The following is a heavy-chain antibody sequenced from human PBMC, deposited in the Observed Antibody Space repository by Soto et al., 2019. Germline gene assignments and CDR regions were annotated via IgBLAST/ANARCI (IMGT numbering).Heavy chain of an antibody. Sequence: SETLSLTCSIYSGSLSVYYWSWIRQPPGKGLEWIGEISQSGNTNYSPSLKSRVSISIDTSKKQFSLNLASVSAADTAVYYCARAPKVSGSSKTRPDFWGQGTLVTVS. CDR1: SGSLSVYY. CDR2: ISQSGNT. V-gene: IGHV4-34*01. CDR3: ARAPKVSGSSKTRPDF. J-gene: IGHJ4*02. D-gene: IGHD6-6*01.